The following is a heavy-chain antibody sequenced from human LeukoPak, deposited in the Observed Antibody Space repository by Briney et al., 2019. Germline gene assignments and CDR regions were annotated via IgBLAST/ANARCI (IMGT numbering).Heavy chain of an antibody. Sequence: GGSLRLSCAASGFTFSSYWMQWVRHAAGEGLGWVSRMKNDGSVTNYADSVKGRYTISRDNAKSTLYLQMNSLRAEDTAVYYCARYNAAAGDYWGQGTLVTVSS. CDR2: MKNDGSVT. D-gene: IGHD6-13*01. J-gene: IGHJ4*02. V-gene: IGHV3-74*01. CDR1: GFTFSSYW. CDR3: ARYNAAAGDY.